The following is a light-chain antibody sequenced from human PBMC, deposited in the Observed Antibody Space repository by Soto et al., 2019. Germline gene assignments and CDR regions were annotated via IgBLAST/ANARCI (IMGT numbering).Light chain of an antibody. CDR3: QQRSTWPPFT. J-gene: IGKJ3*01. Sequence: EIVLTQSPATLSLSPGERATLSCRASQSVSSYLAWYQQKPGQAPRLLIYDASNRATGIPARFSGSGSGTAFTLTISSLEPEDFAVYYCQQRSTWPPFTFGPGTKVDIK. V-gene: IGKV3-11*01. CDR1: QSVSSY. CDR2: DAS.